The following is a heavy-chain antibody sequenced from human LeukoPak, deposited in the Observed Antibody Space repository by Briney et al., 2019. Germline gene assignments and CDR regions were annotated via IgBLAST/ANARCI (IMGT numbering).Heavy chain of an antibody. Sequence: SQTLSLTCTVSGGSISSGDYYWSWIRQPPGTGLEWIGYIYYSGSTYYNPSLKSRVTISVDTSKNRFSLKLSSVTAADTAVYYCARILTGSFYFDYWGQGTLVTVSS. J-gene: IGHJ4*02. D-gene: IGHD3-9*01. CDR2: IYYSGST. V-gene: IGHV4-30-4*01. CDR3: ARILTGSFYFDY. CDR1: GGSISSGDYY.